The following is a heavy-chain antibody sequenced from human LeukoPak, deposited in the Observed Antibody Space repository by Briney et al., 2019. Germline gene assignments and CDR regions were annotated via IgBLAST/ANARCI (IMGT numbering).Heavy chain of an antibody. Sequence: GGSLRLSCAASGFTFSSYGMHWVRQAPGKGLEWVAFIRYDGSNKYYADSVKGRFTISRDNSKNTLYLQMKSLRAEDTAVYYCAKDPREVVAATLDYWGQGTLVTVSS. J-gene: IGHJ4*02. CDR3: AKDPREVVAATLDY. CDR2: IRYDGSNK. D-gene: IGHD2-15*01. CDR1: GFTFSSYG. V-gene: IGHV3-30*02.